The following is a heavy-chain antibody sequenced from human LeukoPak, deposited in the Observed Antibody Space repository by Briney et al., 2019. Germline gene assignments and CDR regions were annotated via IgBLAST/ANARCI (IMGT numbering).Heavy chain of an antibody. V-gene: IGHV4-39*01. CDR2: IYYSGST. Sequence: SETLSLTCTVSGGSLCSRSYYWGWIRQPPGRGLEWIGSIYYSGSTYYNPSLRSRVTISVDTSKNQFSLKLTSVTSPDTSVYYCARHGHHGDHDYWGQGTLVTVSS. D-gene: IGHD2-21*02. J-gene: IGHJ4*02. CDR1: GGSLCSRSYY. CDR3: ARHGHHGDHDY.